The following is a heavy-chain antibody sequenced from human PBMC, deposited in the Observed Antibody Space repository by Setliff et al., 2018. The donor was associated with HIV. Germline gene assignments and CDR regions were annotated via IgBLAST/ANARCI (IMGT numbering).Heavy chain of an antibody. CDR1: GYTFTTYS. D-gene: IGHD3-10*01. V-gene: IGHV1-3*01. J-gene: IGHJ4*01. CDR3: ARGALLAVFDFDH. CDR2: INVGNGDT. Sequence: ASVKVSCKASGYTFTTYSLHWVRQAPGQSLEWMGWINVGNGDTKYSQELQGRITITRDTSANTAYMELSSLRPDDTAIYFCARGALLAVFDFDHWGHGTLVTVSS.